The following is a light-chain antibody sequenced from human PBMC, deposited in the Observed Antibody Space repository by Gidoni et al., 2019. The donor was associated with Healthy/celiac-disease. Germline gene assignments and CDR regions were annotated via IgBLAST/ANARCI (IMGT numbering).Light chain of an antibody. V-gene: IGLV3-1*01. Sequence: SYALTQPPSVSVSPGQTASITCSGDKLGTKFVCWYQEKPGQSPVMVIYQDNQRPSGIPERFSGSNSGNTATLNISGPQAMDEADYYCQTWDSNAAVFGGGTKLTVL. J-gene: IGLJ2*01. CDR1: KLGTKF. CDR3: QTWDSNAAV. CDR2: QDN.